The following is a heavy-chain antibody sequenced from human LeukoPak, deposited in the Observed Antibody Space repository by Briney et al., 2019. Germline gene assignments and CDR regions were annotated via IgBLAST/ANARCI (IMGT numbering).Heavy chain of an antibody. V-gene: IGHV4-34*01. CDR2: INHSGST. CDR3: ARELYCSSTSCQNDSAGYFDY. J-gene: IGHJ4*02. CDR1: GGSFSGYY. Sequence: SETLSLTCAVYGGSFSGYYWSWIRQSPGKGLEWIREINHSGSTNYNPSLKSRVTISVDTSKNQFSLKLSSVTAADTAVYYCARELYCSSTSCQNDSAGYFDYWGQGTLVTVSS. D-gene: IGHD2-2*01.